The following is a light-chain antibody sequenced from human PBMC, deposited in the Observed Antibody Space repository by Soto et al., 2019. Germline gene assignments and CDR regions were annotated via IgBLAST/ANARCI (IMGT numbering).Light chain of an antibody. CDR2: WAS. V-gene: IGKV4-1*01. Sequence: IVMTQSPESLALSLGERATINCKSTQTLLSFANNMNYLAWSPQQRGQPPRXXIYWASIRESGVPDRGSGGGACTDFTLTISSLQAEDVEVYDCQQYFKTPLTCGGGTKVDI. J-gene: IGKJ4*01. CDR1: QTLLSFANNMNY. CDR3: QQYFKTPLT.